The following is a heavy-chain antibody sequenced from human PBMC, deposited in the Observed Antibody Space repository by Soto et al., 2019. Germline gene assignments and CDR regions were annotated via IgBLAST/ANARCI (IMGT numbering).Heavy chain of an antibody. CDR1: GNSISTTNW. CDR2: IYHSGST. V-gene: IGHV4-4*02. CDR3: ARDVGYHYDGSPSGQFDF. Sequence: SETLSLTCVVSGNSISTTNWWSCVRQSPGKGLEWIGEIYHSGSTNYNPSLKSRVTISVDKSKNQFSLKLSSVTAADTAVYYCARDVGYHYDGSPSGQFDFWGQGTLVTVSS. D-gene: IGHD3-22*01. J-gene: IGHJ4*02.